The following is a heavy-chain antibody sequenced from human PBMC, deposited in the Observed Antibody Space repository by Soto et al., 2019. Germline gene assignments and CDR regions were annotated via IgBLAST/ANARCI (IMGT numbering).Heavy chain of an antibody. V-gene: IGHV2-5*02. D-gene: IGHD3-10*01. CDR1: GFSLSTSGVA. CDR3: AHRDRASGGLFDH. Sequence: QITLKESGPTLVKPTQTLTLTCTFSGFSLSTSGVAVGWIRQSPGKALEWLSVIYWDDDNRSSPSLRNRLTITKDTSNNQVVLTMTNLDPVDTATYYCAHRDRASGGLFDHWGQGILGTVSS. J-gene: IGHJ4*02. CDR2: IYWDDDN.